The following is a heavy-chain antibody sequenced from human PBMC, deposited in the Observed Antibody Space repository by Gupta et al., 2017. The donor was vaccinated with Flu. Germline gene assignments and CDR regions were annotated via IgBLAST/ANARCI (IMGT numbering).Heavy chain of an antibody. Sequence: QVQLVQSGAEVKKPGASVKVSCKASGYTFTGYYMHWVRQAPGQGLEWMGWINPNSGGTNYAQKFQGRVTMTRDTSISTAYMELSRLRSDDTAVYYCARDWREYCSSTSCYSSFDYWGQGTLVTVSS. V-gene: IGHV1-2*02. CDR1: GYTFTGYY. CDR2: INPNSGGT. J-gene: IGHJ4*02. D-gene: IGHD2-2*01. CDR3: ARDWREYCSSTSCYSSFDY.